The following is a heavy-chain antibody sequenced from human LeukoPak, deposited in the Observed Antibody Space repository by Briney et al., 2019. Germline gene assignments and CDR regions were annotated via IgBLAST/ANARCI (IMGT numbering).Heavy chain of an antibody. V-gene: IGHV4-59*12. CDR1: GGSISSYY. Sequence: SEPLSLTCTVSGGSISSYYWSWIRQPPGKGLEWIGYIYYSGSTNYNPSLKSRVTISVDKSKNQFSLKLSSVTAADTAVYYCARRPFITMVRDLVEYWGQGTLVTVSS. CDR3: ARRPFITMVRDLVEY. CDR2: IYYSGST. D-gene: IGHD3-10*01. J-gene: IGHJ4*02.